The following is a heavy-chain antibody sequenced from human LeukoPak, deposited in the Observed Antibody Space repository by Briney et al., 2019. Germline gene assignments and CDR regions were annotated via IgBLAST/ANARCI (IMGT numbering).Heavy chain of an antibody. V-gene: IGHV3-48*03. CDR1: GFTFSSYE. CDR2: ISSSGSTI. J-gene: IGHJ5*02. Sequence: PGGSLRLSCAASGFTFSSYEMNWVRQAPGKGLEWVSYISSSGSTICYADSVKGRFTISRDNAKNSLYLQMNSLRAEDTAVYYCARRGVTTVTTGFSWFDPWGQGTLVTVSS. D-gene: IGHD4-17*01. CDR3: ARRGVTTVTTGFSWFDP.